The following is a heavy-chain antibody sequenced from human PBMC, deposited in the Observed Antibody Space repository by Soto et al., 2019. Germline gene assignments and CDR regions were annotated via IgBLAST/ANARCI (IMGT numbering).Heavy chain of an antibody. D-gene: IGHD2-21*01. CDR1: GFTFSSYS. J-gene: IGHJ4*02. V-gene: IGHV3-48*04. CDR3: ARGVRYYSSEKPANFDY. CDR2: ISSTGSTI. Sequence: GGSLRLSCAASGFTFSSYSMNWGRQAPGKGLEWVSYISSTGSTIFYADSVKGRFTISRDNAENSLFLQMNSLRADDTAVYYCARGVRYYSSEKPANFDYWGQGALVTVSS.